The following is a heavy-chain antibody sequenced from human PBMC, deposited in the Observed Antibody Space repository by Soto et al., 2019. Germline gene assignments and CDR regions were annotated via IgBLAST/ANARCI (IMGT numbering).Heavy chain of an antibody. D-gene: IGHD4-17*01. CDR3: ARDLDYGGNSGSFDY. V-gene: IGHV3-48*02. CDR2: ISSSSSTI. CDR1: GFTFSSYS. J-gene: IGHJ4*02. Sequence: SLRLSCAASGFTFSSYSMNWVRQAPGKGLEWVSYISSSSSTIYYADSVKGRFTISRDNAKNSLYLQMNSLRDEDTAVYYCARDLDYGGNSGSFDYWGQGTLVTVSS.